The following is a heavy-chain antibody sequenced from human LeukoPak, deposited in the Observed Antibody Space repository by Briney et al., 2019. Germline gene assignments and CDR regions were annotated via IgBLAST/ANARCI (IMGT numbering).Heavy chain of an antibody. CDR1: GGSISSGSYY. Sequence: PSQTLSLTCTVSGGSISSGSYYWSWIRQPAGKGLEWIGRIYTSGSTNYNPSLKSRVTMSVDTSKNQFSLKLSSVTAADTAVYYCARAPVLRYFDWLTYFDYWGQGTLVTVSS. CDR3: ARAPVLRYFDWLTYFDY. D-gene: IGHD3-9*01. CDR2: IYTSGST. J-gene: IGHJ4*02. V-gene: IGHV4-61*02.